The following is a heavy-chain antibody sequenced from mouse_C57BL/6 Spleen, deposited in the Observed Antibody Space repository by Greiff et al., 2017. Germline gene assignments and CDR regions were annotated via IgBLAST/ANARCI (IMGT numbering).Heavy chain of an antibody. CDR1: GYSFSSYW. Sequence: QVQLQQSGPELVKPGASVKMSCKASGYSFSSYWMNWVKQRPGRGLEWIGRIDPDGGVTKYNEKFKSKATLTADKPSSTAYMQLSSLTSEDSAVYFCARGVTTLPYYFDYWGQGTSLTVSS. J-gene: IGHJ2*02. D-gene: IGHD2-13*01. V-gene: IGHV1-82*01. CDR3: ARGVTTLPYYFDY. CDR2: IDPDGGVT.